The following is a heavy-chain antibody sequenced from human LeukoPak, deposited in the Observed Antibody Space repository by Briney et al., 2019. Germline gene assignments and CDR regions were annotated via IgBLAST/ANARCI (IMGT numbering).Heavy chain of an antibody. V-gene: IGHV4-4*02. CDR1: GCSISRTNC. D-gene: IGHD1-26*01. Sequence: SETLSLTCGVSGCSISRTNCWSWVRQPPGQGLAWIGEISLSGLTNYNPSLKSRVTMSLDKSKNHISLNLTSVTAADTAVYYCSRESGAFSPFGYWGQGTLVTVSS. CDR3: SRESGAFSPFGY. J-gene: IGHJ4*02. CDR2: ISLSGLT.